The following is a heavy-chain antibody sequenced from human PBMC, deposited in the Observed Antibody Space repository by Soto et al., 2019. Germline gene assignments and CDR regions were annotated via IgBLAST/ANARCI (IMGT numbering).Heavy chain of an antibody. Sequence: QVQLVQSGAEVKKPGSSVKVSCKASGGTFSSYAISWVRQAPGQGLEWMGGIIPIFGTANYAQKFQGRVTITADESTSTAYMGLSSLRSEDRAVYYCARDSGSLSPFGVVIRSYGYYYYGMDVWGQGSTVTVSS. J-gene: IGHJ6*02. D-gene: IGHD3-3*01. CDR2: IIPIFGTA. V-gene: IGHV1-69*01. CDR3: ARDSGSLSPFGVVIRSYGYYYYGMDV. CDR1: GGTFSSYA.